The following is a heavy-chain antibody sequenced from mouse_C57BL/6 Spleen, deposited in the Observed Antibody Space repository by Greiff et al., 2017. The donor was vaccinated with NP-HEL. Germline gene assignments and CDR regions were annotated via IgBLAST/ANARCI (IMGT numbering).Heavy chain of an antibody. J-gene: IGHJ3*01. CDR1: GYAFSSYW. V-gene: IGHV1-80*01. Sequence: VQLQQSGAELVKPGASVKISCKASGYAFSSYWMNWVKQRPGKGLEWIGQIYPGDGDTNYNGKFKGKATLTADKSSSTAYMQLSSLTDEDSAVYFCARYDYDRDWFAYWGQGTLVTVSA. CDR2: IYPGDGDT. D-gene: IGHD2-4*01. CDR3: ARYDYDRDWFAY.